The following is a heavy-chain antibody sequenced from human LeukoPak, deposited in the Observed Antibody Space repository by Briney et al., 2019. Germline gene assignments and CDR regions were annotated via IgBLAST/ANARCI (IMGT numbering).Heavy chain of an antibody. CDR1: GSTSTRHG. J-gene: IGHJ4*01. D-gene: IGHD1-14*01. CDR3: ARDITSHYFDC. CDR2: IWYDGSDK. Sequence: GRSLRLSCSASGSTSTRHGMHWVRQAPGKGLEWVAVIWYDGSDKYYTDSVKGRFTISRDNSKNTLYLQMNSLRVEDTAVYYCARDITSHYFDCWGQEPWSPSPQ. V-gene: IGHV3-33*01.